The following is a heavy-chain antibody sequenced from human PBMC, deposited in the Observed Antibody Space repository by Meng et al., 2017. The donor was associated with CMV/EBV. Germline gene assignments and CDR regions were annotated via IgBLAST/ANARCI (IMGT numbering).Heavy chain of an antibody. Sequence: GESLKISCAASGFTFSSYWMHWVRQAPGKGLVWVSRINSDGSSTSYADSVKGRFTISRDNAKNTLYLQMNSLRAEDTDVYYCARGGANMVRGLLDWFDPWGQGTLVTVSS. D-gene: IGHD3-10*01. CDR2: INSDGSST. CDR1: GFTFSSYW. CDR3: ARGGANMVRGLLDWFDP. J-gene: IGHJ5*02. V-gene: IGHV3-74*01.